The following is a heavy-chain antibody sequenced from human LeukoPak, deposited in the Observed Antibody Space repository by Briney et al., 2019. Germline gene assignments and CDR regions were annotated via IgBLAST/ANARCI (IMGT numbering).Heavy chain of an antibody. V-gene: IGHV4-4*02. CDR1: GGSISSSNW. CDR3: ARDGPIVGATTSVY. J-gene: IGHJ4*02. D-gene: IGHD1-26*01. CDR2: IYHSGST. Sequence: SETLSLTCAVSGGSISSSNWWSWVRQPPGKGLEWIGEIYHSGSTNYNPSLKSRVTISVDKSKNQFSLKLSSVTAADTAVYYCARDGPIVGATTSVYWGQGTLVTVSS.